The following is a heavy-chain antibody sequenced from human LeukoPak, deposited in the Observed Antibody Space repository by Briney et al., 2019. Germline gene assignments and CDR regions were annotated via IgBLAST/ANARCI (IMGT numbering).Heavy chain of an antibody. CDR3: ARDTWAYYMDV. D-gene: IGHD3-16*01. CDR1: GFTFSSYA. CDR2: ISYDGSNK. J-gene: IGHJ6*03. V-gene: IGHV3-30*14. Sequence: GGSLRLSCAASGFTFSSYAMHWVRQAPGKGLEWVAAISYDGSNKYSADSVKGRFTISRDNSKNTLYLQMNSLRVEDTAVSYCARDTWAYYMDVWGKGTTVTVSS.